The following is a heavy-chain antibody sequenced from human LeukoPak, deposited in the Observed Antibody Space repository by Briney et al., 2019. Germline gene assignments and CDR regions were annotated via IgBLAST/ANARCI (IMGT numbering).Heavy chain of an antibody. D-gene: IGHD1-26*01. J-gene: IGHJ4*02. CDR3: ARDWREWELLLVSHFDY. V-gene: IGHV4-39*07. Sequence: SETLSLTCTVSGGSISSSSYYWGWIRQPPGKGLEWIGSIYYSGSTYYNPSLKSRVTISVDTSKNQFSLKLSSVTAADTAVYYCARDWREWELLLVSHFDYRGQGTLVTVSS. CDR2: IYYSGST. CDR1: GGSISSSSYY.